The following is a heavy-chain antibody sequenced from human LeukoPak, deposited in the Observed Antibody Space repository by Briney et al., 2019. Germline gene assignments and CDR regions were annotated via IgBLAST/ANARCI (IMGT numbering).Heavy chain of an antibody. CDR2: TNSSSDHT. D-gene: IGHD2-8*01. J-gene: IGHJ2*01. V-gene: IGHV3-11*05. CDR3: ARDGGAHIIVLPAWYFDL. Sequence: GGSLRLSCATSGFTFSDYYMTWLRQAPGKGLEWVSYTNSSSDHTNYADSVKGRFTVSRDNAKNTLYLQMNNLSAEDTAVYYCARDGGAHIIVLPAWYFDLWGRGTLVTVSS. CDR1: GFTFSDYY.